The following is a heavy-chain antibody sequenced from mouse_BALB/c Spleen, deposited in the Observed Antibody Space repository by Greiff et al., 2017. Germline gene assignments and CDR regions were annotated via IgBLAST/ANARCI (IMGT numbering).Heavy chain of an antibody. CDR3: ARDLFGYYFDY. CDR1: GFTFSDYG. J-gene: IGHJ2*01. CDR2: ISNLAYSI. D-gene: IGHD2-2*01. V-gene: IGHV5-15*02. Sequence: EVQGVESGGGLVQPGGSRKLSCAASGFTFSDYGMAWVRQAPGKGPEWVAFISNLAYSIYYADTVTGRFTISRENAKNTLYLEMSSLRSEDTAMYYCARDLFGYYFDYWGQGTTLTVSS.